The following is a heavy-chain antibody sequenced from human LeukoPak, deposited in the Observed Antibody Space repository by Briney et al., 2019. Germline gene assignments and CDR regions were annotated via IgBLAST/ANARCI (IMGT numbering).Heavy chain of an antibody. Sequence: GGSLRLSCAASGFTFSSYAMHWVRQAPGKGLEWVAVISYDGSNKYYADSVKGRFTISRDNSKNTLYLQMNSPRAEDTAVYYCARASPEDFWSGYYYYYMDVWGKGTTVTVSS. V-gene: IGHV3-30*04. J-gene: IGHJ6*03. D-gene: IGHD3-3*01. CDR3: ARASPEDFWSGYYYYYMDV. CDR2: ISYDGSNK. CDR1: GFTFSSYA.